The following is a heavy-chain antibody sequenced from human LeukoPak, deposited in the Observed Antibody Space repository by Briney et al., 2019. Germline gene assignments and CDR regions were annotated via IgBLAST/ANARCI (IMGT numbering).Heavy chain of an antibody. Sequence: GGSLRLSCAASGFTFSSYAMSWIRQAPGKGLEWVADISRSGGSKYYADSMKGRFIISSDNYNNMPYLQIHVPSADDTAVYYCAEAFRIAVAPSCGEESLVTVSS. CDR2: ISRSGGSK. D-gene: IGHD6-19*01. CDR1: GFTFSSYA. J-gene: IGHJ4*02. V-gene: IGHV3-23*01. CDR3: AEAFRIAVAPS.